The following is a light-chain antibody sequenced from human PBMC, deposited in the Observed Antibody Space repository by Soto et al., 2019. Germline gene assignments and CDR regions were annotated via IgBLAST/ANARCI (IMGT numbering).Light chain of an antibody. V-gene: IGLV2-14*03. CDR2: DVN. Sequence: QSALTQPASVSGSPGQSITISCTGATSDVGDYDYVSWYQHHPGRAPKLTIYDVNDRPSGVSNRFSGSKSVNTASLTISGLQAEDEADYYCSSYKITSPFVVFGGGTKLTVL. CDR1: TSDVGDYDY. CDR3: SSYKITSPFVV. J-gene: IGLJ2*01.